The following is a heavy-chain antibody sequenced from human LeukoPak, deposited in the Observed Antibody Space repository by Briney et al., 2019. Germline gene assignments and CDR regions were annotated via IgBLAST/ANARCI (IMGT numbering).Heavy chain of an antibody. D-gene: IGHD2-2*01. J-gene: IGHJ4*02. CDR1: GYTFTSYG. Sequence: ASVKVSCKASGYTFTSYGISWVRQAPGQGLEWMGWISAYNGNTNYAQKLQGRVTMTTDTSTSTAYMELRSLSSDDTAVYYCARDLADIVVVPTTDYWGQGTLVTVSS. CDR3: ARDLADIVVVPTTDY. CDR2: ISAYNGNT. V-gene: IGHV1-18*01.